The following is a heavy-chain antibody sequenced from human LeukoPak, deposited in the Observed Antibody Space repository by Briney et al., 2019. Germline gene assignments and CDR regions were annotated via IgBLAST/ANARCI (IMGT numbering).Heavy chain of an antibody. CDR2: IYYSGST. CDR3: AREAPLLRYFD. D-gene: IGHD3-9*01. Sequence: SETLSLTCTVSGGSISSGSYYWSWIRQPAGKGLEWIGYIYYSGSTNYSPSLKSRVTISVDTSKNQFSLKLSSVTAADTAVYYCAREAPLLRYFDWGQGTLVTVSS. J-gene: IGHJ4*02. V-gene: IGHV4-61*10. CDR1: GGSISSGSYY.